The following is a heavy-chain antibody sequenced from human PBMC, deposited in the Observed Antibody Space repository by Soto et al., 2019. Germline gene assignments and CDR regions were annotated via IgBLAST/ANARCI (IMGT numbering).Heavy chain of an antibody. CDR1: GGSFSGYY. CDR3: ARSKGGYSYPYYYYGMDV. CDR2: INHSGST. D-gene: IGHD5-18*01. V-gene: IGHV4-34*01. Sequence: SETLSLTCAVYGGSFSGYYWSWIRQPPGKGLEWIGEINHSGSTNYNPSLKSRVTISVDTSKNQFSLKLSSVTAADTAVYYCARSKGGYSYPYYYYGMDVWGQGTTVTVSS. J-gene: IGHJ6*02.